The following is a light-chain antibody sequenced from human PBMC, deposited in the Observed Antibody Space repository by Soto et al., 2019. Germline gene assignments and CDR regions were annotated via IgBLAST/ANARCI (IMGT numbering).Light chain of an antibody. CDR2: DVS. Sequence: QSVLTQPASVSGSPGQSITISCTGTSSDVGGYNYVSWYQQHPGKAPKLMIYDVSNRPSGVSNRFPGSKSGNTASLTISGLQAEDEADYYCSSYTSSSTLYVFGTGTQLTVL. V-gene: IGLV2-14*01. CDR3: SSYTSSSTLYV. CDR1: SSDVGGYNY. J-gene: IGLJ1*01.